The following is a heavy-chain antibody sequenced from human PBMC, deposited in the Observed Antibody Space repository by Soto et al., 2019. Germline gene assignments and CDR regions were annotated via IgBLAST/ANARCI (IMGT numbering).Heavy chain of an antibody. CDR1: GGTFSSYA. CDR2: IIPIFGTA. CDR3: ARAGIAAAGTSQDAFDI. Sequence: ASVKVSCKASGGTFSSYAISWVRQAPGQGLEWMGGIIPIFGTANYAQKFQGRVTITADESTSTAYMELSSLRSEDTAVYYCARAGIAAAGTSQDAFDIWGQGTMVTVSS. V-gene: IGHV1-69*13. D-gene: IGHD6-13*01. J-gene: IGHJ3*02.